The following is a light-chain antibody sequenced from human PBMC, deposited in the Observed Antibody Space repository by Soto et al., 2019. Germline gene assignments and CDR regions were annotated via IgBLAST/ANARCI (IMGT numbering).Light chain of an antibody. CDR2: DVS. J-gene: IGLJ1*01. Sequence: QSVLTQPASVSGSPGQSITISCTGTISDVGGYNFVSWYQQYPGKAPKLMICDVSNRPSGVPNRFSGSKSGNTASLTISGLQAEDEADYYCSSFTGSNYVFGTGTKLTVL. CDR3: SSFTGSNYV. V-gene: IGLV2-14*03. CDR1: ISDVGGYNF.